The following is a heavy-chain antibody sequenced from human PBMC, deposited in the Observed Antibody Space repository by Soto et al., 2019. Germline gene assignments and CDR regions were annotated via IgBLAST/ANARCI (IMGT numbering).Heavy chain of an antibody. CDR3: ARIGYYDSSGYYRDY. D-gene: IGHD3-22*01. CDR1: GYTLTELS. J-gene: IGHJ4*02. V-gene: IGHV1-69*01. CDR2: IIPIFGTA. Sequence: ASVKVSCKVSGYTLTELSMHWVRQAPGQGLEWMGGIIPIFGTANYAQKFQGRVTITADESTSTAYMELSSLRSEDTAVYYCARIGYYDSSGYYRDYWGQGTLVTVSS.